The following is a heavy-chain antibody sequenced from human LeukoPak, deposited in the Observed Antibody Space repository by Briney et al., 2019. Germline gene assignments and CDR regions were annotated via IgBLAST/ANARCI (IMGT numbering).Heavy chain of an antibody. CDR3: ARDGGRYFDY. Sequence: SQTLSLTCTVSGGSISSGGYYWSWIRQHPGKGLEWIGYIYYSGSTYYNPSLKSRVTMSVDTSKNQFSLKLSSVTAADTAVYYCARDGGRYFDYWGQGTLVTVSS. D-gene: IGHD3-16*01. CDR2: IYYSGST. J-gene: IGHJ4*02. CDR1: GGSISSGGYY. V-gene: IGHV4-31*03.